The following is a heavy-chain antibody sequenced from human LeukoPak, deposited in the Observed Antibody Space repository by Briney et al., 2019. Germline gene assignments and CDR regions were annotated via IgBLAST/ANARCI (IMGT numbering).Heavy chain of an antibody. Sequence: GGSLRLSCAASGFTFSIYAMHWVRQAPGKGLEYVSAINSDGSSTYYVNSVKGRFTISRDNSKNTLYLQMGSLRADDMAVYYCARALYDTSGYYYGDFDYWGQGTLVTVSS. D-gene: IGHD3-22*01. CDR2: INSDGSST. CDR3: ARALYDTSGYYYGDFDY. J-gene: IGHJ4*02. CDR1: GFTFSIYA. V-gene: IGHV3-64*01.